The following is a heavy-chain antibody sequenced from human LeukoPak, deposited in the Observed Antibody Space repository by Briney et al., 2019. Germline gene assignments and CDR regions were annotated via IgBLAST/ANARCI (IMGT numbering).Heavy chain of an antibody. D-gene: IGHD6-6*01. CDR2: ISGSGGST. CDR3: AKDRIAARLLDY. CDR1: GFTFSSYA. J-gene: IGHJ4*02. Sequence: PGGSLRLSCAASGFTFSSYAMSWVRQAPGKGQEWVSAISGSGGSTYYADSVKGRFTISRDNSKNTLYLQMNSLRAEDTAVYYCAKDRIAARLLDYWGQGTLVTVSS. V-gene: IGHV3-23*01.